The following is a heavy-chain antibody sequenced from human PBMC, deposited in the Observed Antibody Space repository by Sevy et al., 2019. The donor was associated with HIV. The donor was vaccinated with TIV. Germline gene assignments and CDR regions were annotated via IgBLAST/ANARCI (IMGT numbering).Heavy chain of an antibody. Sequence: LETLSLTCTVSGGSISSYYWSWIRQPPGKRLEWIGYIYYSGSTNYNPSLKSRVTISVDTSKNQFSLKLRSVTAADTAVYYCARESYDILPGSRGMDVWGQGTTVTVSS. CDR3: ARESYDILPGSRGMDV. V-gene: IGHV4-59*01. J-gene: IGHJ6*02. CDR2: IYYSGST. D-gene: IGHD3-9*01. CDR1: GGSISSYY.